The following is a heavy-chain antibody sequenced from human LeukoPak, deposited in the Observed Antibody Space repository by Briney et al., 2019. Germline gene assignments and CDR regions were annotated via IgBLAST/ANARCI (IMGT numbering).Heavy chain of an antibody. CDR2: IYSGGST. CDR1: GFTVSSNY. Sequence: GGSLRLSCAASGFTVSSNYMSWVRQAPGKGLEWVSVIYSGGSTYYADSVKGRSTISRDNSKNTLYLQMNSLRAEDTAVYYCAGTDYGDYSTGYYGMDVWGQGTTVTVSS. J-gene: IGHJ6*02. V-gene: IGHV3-66*01. D-gene: IGHD4-17*01. CDR3: AGTDYGDYSTGYYGMDV.